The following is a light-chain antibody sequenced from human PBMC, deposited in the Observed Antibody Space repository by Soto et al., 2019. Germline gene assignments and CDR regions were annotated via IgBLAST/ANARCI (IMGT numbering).Light chain of an antibody. V-gene: IGKV3-20*01. CDR3: QQYDSTVWT. J-gene: IGKJ1*01. CDR1: QSVSSTS. CDR2: GVS. Sequence: VLAQSPGTPSLSPGGRATLSCRASQSVSSTSLAWYQQKPGQAPRLLMYGVSSRATGIPDRFSGSGSGTDFTLTINRLEPEDFAVYFCQQYDSTVWTFGQGTKVDIK.